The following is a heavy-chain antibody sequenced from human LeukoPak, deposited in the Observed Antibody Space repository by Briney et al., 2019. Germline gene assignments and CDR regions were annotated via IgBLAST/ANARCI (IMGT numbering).Heavy chain of an antibody. D-gene: IGHD3-9*01. J-gene: IGHJ4*02. CDR2: ISASGGNT. CDR3: AKDGVHNRYFGRKYFDY. CDR1: GFTFSSYA. V-gene: IGHV3-23*01. Sequence: PGGSLRLSCAASGFTFSSYAMNWVRQPPGKGLEWVSGISASGGNTYSADPVKSRFTISRDNSESTLYLQMYSLRAEDTAVYYCAKDGVHNRYFGRKYFDYWGQGTLVTVSS.